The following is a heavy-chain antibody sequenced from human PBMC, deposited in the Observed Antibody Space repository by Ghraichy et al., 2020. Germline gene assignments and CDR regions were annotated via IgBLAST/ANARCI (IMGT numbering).Heavy chain of an antibody. CDR3: ARVYSSGWHYLLNY. D-gene: IGHD6-19*01. CDR2: INHSGST. V-gene: IGHV4-34*01. CDR1: GGSFSGYY. J-gene: IGHJ4*02. Sequence: SETLSLTCAVYGGSFSGYYWCWIRHPPRQGQEWIGEINHSGSTNYNPALKSRVTISVDTSKNQFSLKLSSVTAADTAVYYCARVYSSGWHYLLNYCCQGLLVTVAS.